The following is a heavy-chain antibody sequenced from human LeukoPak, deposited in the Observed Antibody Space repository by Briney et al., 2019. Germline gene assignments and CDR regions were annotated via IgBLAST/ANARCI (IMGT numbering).Heavy chain of an antibody. Sequence: SGTLSLTCTVSGVTINSYDWSWVRQAPGKGLEWIGCICCSGRINYNPHLQSRVTKSVDTSKNQFSLKLSSVTAADTAVYHCAREVRGPAASSHLRYGMDVRGQGTTVTVSS. CDR2: ICCSGRI. CDR3: AREVRGPAASSHLRYGMDV. V-gene: IGHV4-59*01. CDR1: GVTINSYD. D-gene: IGHD2-2*01. J-gene: IGHJ6*02.